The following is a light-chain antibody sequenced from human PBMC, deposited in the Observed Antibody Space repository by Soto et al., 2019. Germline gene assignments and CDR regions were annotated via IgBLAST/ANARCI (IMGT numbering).Light chain of an antibody. Sequence: DIQMTQSTSTLSASVGDRVTITCPASQSISSWLAWYQQKPGKAPKLLIYKASSLESGVPSRFSGSGSGTEFTLTISSLQPDDFATYYCQQYNSYPWTFGQGTKVEIK. J-gene: IGKJ1*01. CDR3: QQYNSYPWT. V-gene: IGKV1-5*03. CDR2: KAS. CDR1: QSISSW.